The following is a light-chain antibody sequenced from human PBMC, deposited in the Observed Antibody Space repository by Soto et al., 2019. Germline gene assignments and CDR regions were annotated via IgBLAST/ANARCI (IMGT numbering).Light chain of an antibody. J-gene: IGKJ3*01. V-gene: IGKV1-27*01. Sequence: DLQMTPSPTSLSASVGDRVTITCRASQDIRNFVAWYQQKPGKATKLLIYAGSTLQSGVPSRFSGSGSGTDFTLTINSLQPEDVATYSCQKYSSVPVFGPGTKVEIK. CDR1: QDIRNF. CDR3: QKYSSVPV. CDR2: AGS.